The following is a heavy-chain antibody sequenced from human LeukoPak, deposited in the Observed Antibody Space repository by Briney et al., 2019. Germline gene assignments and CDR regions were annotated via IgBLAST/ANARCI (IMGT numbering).Heavy chain of an antibody. Sequence: PGGSLRLSCAASGFTFSSYWMHWVRQAPGKGLVWVSRIKSDGSSTSYADSVKGRFTISRDNSKNTLYLQMSSLRDEDTAVYYCVKDGSGSYYTYYFDYWGQGTLVTVSS. D-gene: IGHD3-10*01. CDR1: GFTFSSYW. CDR2: IKSDGSST. J-gene: IGHJ4*02. V-gene: IGHV3-74*01. CDR3: VKDGSGSYYTYYFDY.